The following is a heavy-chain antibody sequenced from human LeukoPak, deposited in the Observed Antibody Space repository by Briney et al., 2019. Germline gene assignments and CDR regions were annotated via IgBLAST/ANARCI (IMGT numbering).Heavy chain of an antibody. D-gene: IGHD1-26*01. CDR1: GGSFSGYY. Sequence: PSETLSLTCAVYGGSFSGYYWSWIRQPPGKGLEWIREINHSGSTNYNPSLKSRVTISVDTSKNQFSLKLSSVTAADTAVYYCARGRGSYVHWGQGTLVTVSS. CDR3: ARGRGSYVH. J-gene: IGHJ4*02. V-gene: IGHV4-34*01. CDR2: INHSGST.